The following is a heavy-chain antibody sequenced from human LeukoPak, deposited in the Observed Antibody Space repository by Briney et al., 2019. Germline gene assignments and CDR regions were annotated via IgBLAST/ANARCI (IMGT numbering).Heavy chain of an antibody. V-gene: IGHV4-34*01. J-gene: IGHJ4*02. CDR3: ARESGMYYYDSSGYYRDY. Sequence: KPSETLSLTCAVYGGSFSGYYWSWIRQPPGKGLEWIGEINHSGSTNYNPSLKSRVTISVDTSKNQFSLKLSSVTAADTAVYYCARESGMYYYDSSGYYRDYWGQGTLVTVSS. D-gene: IGHD3-22*01. CDR1: GGSFSGYY. CDR2: INHSGST.